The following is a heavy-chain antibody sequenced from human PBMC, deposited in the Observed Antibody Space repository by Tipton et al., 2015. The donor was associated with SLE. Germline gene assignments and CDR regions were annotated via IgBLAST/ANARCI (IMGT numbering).Heavy chain of an antibody. J-gene: IGHJ6*02. CDR2: ISYDGSNK. CDR3: ARVLTPYYGMDV. V-gene: IGHV3-30*04. Sequence: SLRLSCAASGFTFSIYAMHWVRQAPGKGLEWVTGISYDGSNKYYADSVKGRFTISRDNSKNTLYLQMNSLRAEDTAVYYCARVLTPYYGMDVWGQGTTVTVSS. CDR1: GFTFSIYA. D-gene: IGHD3-9*01.